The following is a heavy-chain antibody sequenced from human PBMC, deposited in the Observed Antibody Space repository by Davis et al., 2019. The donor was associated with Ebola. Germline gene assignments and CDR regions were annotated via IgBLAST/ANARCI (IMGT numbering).Heavy chain of an antibody. Sequence: GEFLKISCAASGFTLSSYAMSWVRQAPGKGLEWVSAISTGGGSSYYADSVKGRFTISRDTSKNTLYLQMNSLRAEDTALYYCVKDRELHCASTTCFGGFDHWGQGTLVTVSS. CDR1: GFTLSSYA. J-gene: IGHJ4*02. CDR2: ISTGGGSS. CDR3: VKDRELHCASTTCFGGFDH. D-gene: IGHD2-2*01. V-gene: IGHV3-23*01.